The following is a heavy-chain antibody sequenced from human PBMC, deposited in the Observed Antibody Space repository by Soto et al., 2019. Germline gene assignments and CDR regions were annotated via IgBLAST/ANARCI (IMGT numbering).Heavy chain of an antibody. J-gene: IGHJ4*02. D-gene: IGHD6-19*01. Sequence: ELQLLESGGGLVQPGGSLRLSCAASGFIFSTYAMSWVRQAPGKGPEWVSAISARGETTYYAESVKGRFTSSRDNSKTTLYLQMNSLRVQDTAVYYCAKEPVVYGTGWYADYWGQGTLVTVSS. CDR2: ISARGETT. V-gene: IGHV3-23*01. CDR3: AKEPVVYGTGWYADY. CDR1: GFIFSTYA.